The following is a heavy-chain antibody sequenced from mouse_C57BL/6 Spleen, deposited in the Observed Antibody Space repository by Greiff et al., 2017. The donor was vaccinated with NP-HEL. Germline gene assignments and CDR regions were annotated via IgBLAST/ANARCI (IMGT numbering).Heavy chain of an antibody. D-gene: IGHD2-3*01. CDR1: GFTFSSYG. CDR3: ARQDFIYDCYYEYALDY. Sequence: DVQLVESGGDLVKPGGSLKLSCAASGFTFSSYGMSWVRQTPDKRLEWVATISSGGSYTYYPDSVKGRFTISRDNAKNTLYLQMSSLKSEDTAMYYCARQDFIYDCYYEYALDYWGQGTSVTVSS. CDR2: ISSGGSYT. V-gene: IGHV5-6*01. J-gene: IGHJ4*01.